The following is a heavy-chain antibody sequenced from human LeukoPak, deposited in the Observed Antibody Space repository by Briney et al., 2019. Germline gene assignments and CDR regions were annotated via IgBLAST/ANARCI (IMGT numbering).Heavy chain of an antibody. D-gene: IGHD3-22*01. J-gene: IGHJ4*02. V-gene: IGHV4-34*01. Sequence: SETLSLTCAVYGGSFSGYYWSWIRQPPGKGLEWIGEINHSGSTNYNPSLKSRVTISVDTSKNQFSLKLSSVTAADTAVYYCARGRRIVGNFDYWGQGTLVTVSS. CDR2: INHSGST. CDR1: GGSFSGYY. CDR3: ARGRRIVGNFDY.